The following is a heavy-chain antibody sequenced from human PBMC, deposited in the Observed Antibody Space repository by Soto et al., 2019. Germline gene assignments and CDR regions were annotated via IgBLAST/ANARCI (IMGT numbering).Heavy chain of an antibody. Sequence: EVQLLESGGGLVQPGGSLRLSCAASGFTFSSYAMSWVRQAPGKGLEWVSAISGSGGSTYYADSVKGRFTISRDNSKNTLYLQMNSRRAEDTAVYYCAKGRGYCSSTSCYVGSDYWGQGTLVTVSS. D-gene: IGHD2-2*01. CDR1: GFTFSSYA. CDR3: AKGRGYCSSTSCYVGSDY. V-gene: IGHV3-23*01. CDR2: ISGSGGST. J-gene: IGHJ4*02.